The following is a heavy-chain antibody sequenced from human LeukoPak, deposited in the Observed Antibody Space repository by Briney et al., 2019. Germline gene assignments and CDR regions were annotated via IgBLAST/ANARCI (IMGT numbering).Heavy chain of an antibody. CDR2: ISGSGSST. CDR3: ATDGPTATVTSPVGYFDY. J-gene: IGHJ4*02. V-gene: IGHV3-23*01. CDR1: GFTLSSYE. Sequence: PGGSLRLSCTASGFTLSSYEMSWIRQAPGKGLEWVSVISGSGSSTFHADSVKGRFAISRDNSKNTLFLQMNSLRAEDTAVYYCATDGPTATVTSPVGYFDYWGQGTLVTVSS. D-gene: IGHD4-11*01.